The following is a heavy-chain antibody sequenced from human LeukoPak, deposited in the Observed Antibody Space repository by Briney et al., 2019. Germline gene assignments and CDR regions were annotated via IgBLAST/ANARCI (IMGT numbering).Heavy chain of an antibody. V-gene: IGHV4-59*01. CDR3: ARDGSYSSSWYFNGLDY. CDR1: GGSISSYY. CDR2: IYYSGST. D-gene: IGHD6-13*01. Sequence: SETLSLTCTVSGGSISSYYWSWIRQPPGKGLEWIGYIYYSGSTNYNPSLKSRVTISVDTSKNQFSLKLSSVTAADTAVYYRARDGSYSSSWYFNGLDYWGQGTLVTVSS. J-gene: IGHJ4*02.